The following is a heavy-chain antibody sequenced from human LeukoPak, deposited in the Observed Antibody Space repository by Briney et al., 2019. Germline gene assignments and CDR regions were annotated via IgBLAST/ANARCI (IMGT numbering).Heavy chain of an antibody. CDR3: ARDKTGDYDFWSGYYRAPGYYYYYMDV. V-gene: IGHV1-69*05. Sequence: ASVKVSCNASGGTFSSYAISWVRQAPGQGLEWMGRIIPIFGTANYAQKFQGRVTITTDESTSTAYMELSSLRSEDTAVYYCARDKTGDYDFWSGYYRAPGYYYYYMDVWGKGTTVTVSS. CDR2: IIPIFGTA. D-gene: IGHD3-3*01. CDR1: GGTFSSYA. J-gene: IGHJ6*03.